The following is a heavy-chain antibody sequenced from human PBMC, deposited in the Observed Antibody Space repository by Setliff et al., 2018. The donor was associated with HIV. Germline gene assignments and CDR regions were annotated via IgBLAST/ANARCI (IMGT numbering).Heavy chain of an antibody. Sequence: ASETLSLTCTVSGGSISSSSYYWGWIRQPPGKGLEWIGSIYYSGSTYYNPSLKSRVTISVDTSKNQFSLNLSSVTAADTAVYYCARVKSGSLGGYVDYWGQGTLVTVSS. J-gene: IGHJ4*02. CDR3: ARVKSGSLGGYVDY. D-gene: IGHD3-10*01. V-gene: IGHV4-39*07. CDR2: IYYSGST. CDR1: GGSISSSSYY.